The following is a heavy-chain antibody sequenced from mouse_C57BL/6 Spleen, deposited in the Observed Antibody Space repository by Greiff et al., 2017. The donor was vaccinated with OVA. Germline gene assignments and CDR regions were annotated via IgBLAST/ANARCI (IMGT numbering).Heavy chain of an antibody. CDR1: GYTFTDYY. J-gene: IGHJ2*01. CDR3: ARSGDYDRDY. CDR2: INPNNGGT. Sequence: EVQLQQSGPELVKPGASVKISCKASGYTFTDYYMNWVKQSHGKSLEWIGDINPNNGGTSYNQKFKGKATLTVDKSSSTAYMELRSLTSEDSAVYYCARSGDYDRDYWGQGTTLTVSS. V-gene: IGHV1-26*01. D-gene: IGHD2-4*01.